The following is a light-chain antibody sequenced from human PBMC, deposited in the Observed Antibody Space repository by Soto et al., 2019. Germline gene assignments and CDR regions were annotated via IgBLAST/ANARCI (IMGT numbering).Light chain of an antibody. V-gene: IGKV3-11*01. CDR3: QQRSNLLT. J-gene: IGKJ4*01. CDR2: EAS. Sequence: EIVLTQSPATLSLSPGERATLSCRASKSVSSYLAWYQQKPGQAPSLLIYEASNRATGIPATFSGSESGTDFTLTISRLEPEDFAVYYCQQRSNLLTFGGGTKVEIK. CDR1: KSVSSY.